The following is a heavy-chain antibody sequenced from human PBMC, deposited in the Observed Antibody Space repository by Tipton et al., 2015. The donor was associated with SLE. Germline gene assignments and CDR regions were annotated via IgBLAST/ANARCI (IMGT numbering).Heavy chain of an antibody. CDR2: IISERYGGTT. V-gene: IGHV3-15*01. CDR3: ATWDSGL. Sequence: SLRLSCAASGITFSDAWMSWTRQAPGKGLEWVGRIISERYGGTTDYAAPVKGRFTISRDDSKNMMYLHMNSLRTEDTAVYYCATWDSGLWGQGTLVTVSS. J-gene: IGHJ4*02. CDR1: GITFSDAW. D-gene: IGHD1-26*01.